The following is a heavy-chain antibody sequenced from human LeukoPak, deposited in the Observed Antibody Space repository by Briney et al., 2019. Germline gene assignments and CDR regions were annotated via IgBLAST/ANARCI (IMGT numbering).Heavy chain of an antibody. V-gene: IGHV3-74*01. CDR3: ARSNQADDY. D-gene: IGHD1-14*01. J-gene: IGHJ4*02. CDR1: GFTFSSHW. CDR2: INPGGSSI. Sequence: PGRSLRLSCAASGFTFSSHWMHWVRQVPGKGLVWVARINPGGSSITYADSVKGRFTISRDNAKNTLYLQMDSLRAEDTGVYYCARSNQADDYWGQGTLVTVPS.